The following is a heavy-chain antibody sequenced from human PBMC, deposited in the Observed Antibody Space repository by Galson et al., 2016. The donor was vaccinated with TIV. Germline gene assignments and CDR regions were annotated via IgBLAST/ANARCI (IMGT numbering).Heavy chain of an antibody. J-gene: IGHJ4*02. D-gene: IGHD3-9*01. CDR1: GFTFSNYW. Sequence: SLRLSCAASGFTFSNYWMSWVRRAPGKGLEWVANIKHGGTERHYVDSLKGRFTISRDNAKNSLYLQMNSLRAEDTAVYYCARWGAYYDILTGYDWMFFFDYWGQGTLVAVSS. CDR3: ARWGAYYDILTGYDWMFFFDY. V-gene: IGHV3-7*01. CDR2: IKHGGTER.